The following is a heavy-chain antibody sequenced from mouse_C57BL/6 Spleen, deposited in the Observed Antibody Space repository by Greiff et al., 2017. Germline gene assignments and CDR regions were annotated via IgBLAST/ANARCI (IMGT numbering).Heavy chain of an antibody. V-gene: IGHV1-81*01. CDR2: IYPRSGNT. D-gene: IGHD1-1*01. CDR3: ALGYYYGSSYLAWFAY. J-gene: IGHJ3*01. CDR1: GYTFTSYG. Sequence: VQLQQSGAELARPGASVKLSCKASGYTFTSYGISWVKQRTGQGLEWIGEIYPRSGNTYYNEKFKGKATLTADKSSSTAYMELRSLTSEDSAVYFCALGYYYGSSYLAWFAYWGQGTLVTVSA.